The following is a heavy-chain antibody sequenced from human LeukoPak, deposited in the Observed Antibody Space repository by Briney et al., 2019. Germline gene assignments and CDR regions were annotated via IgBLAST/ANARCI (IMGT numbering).Heavy chain of an antibody. V-gene: IGHV3-23*01. Sequence: GGSLRLSCAASGFTFSSYAMSWVRQAPGKGLEWVSAISGSGGSTYYADSVKGRFTISRDNSKNTLYLQMNSLRAEDTAVYYCASEGPYCSGGSCYGDYWGQGTLVTISS. CDR1: GFTFSSYA. CDR2: ISGSGGST. CDR3: ASEGPYCSGGSCYGDY. J-gene: IGHJ4*02. D-gene: IGHD2-15*01.